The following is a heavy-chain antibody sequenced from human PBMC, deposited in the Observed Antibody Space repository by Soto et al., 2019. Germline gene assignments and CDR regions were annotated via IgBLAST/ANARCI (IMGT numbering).Heavy chain of an antibody. CDR1: GFTFSSYS. V-gene: IGHV3-21*01. CDR3: ARVRRPGYCSGGSCYHPFDY. Sequence: PGGSLRLSCAASGFTFSSYSMNWVRQAPGKGLEWVSSISSSSSYIYYADSVKGRFTISRDNAKNSLYLQMNSLRAEDTAVYYCARVRRPGYCSGGSCYHPFDYWGQGTLVTVSS. D-gene: IGHD2-15*01. CDR2: ISSSSSYI. J-gene: IGHJ4*02.